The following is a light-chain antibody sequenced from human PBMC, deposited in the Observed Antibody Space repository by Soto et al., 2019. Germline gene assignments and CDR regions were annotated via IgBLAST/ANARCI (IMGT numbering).Light chain of an antibody. V-gene: IGKV3-20*01. CDR3: HHYGASPYT. CDR2: GTS. CDR1: QKISSNY. Sequence: EIVLTQSPGTLSLTPGTGATLSCRASQKISSNYLAWYQHKPGQPPRLLIYGTSSRATGIPDRISGAGSGTDFTLTISRLEPEDSAVYYCHHYGASPYTFGQGTKLEMK. J-gene: IGKJ2*01.